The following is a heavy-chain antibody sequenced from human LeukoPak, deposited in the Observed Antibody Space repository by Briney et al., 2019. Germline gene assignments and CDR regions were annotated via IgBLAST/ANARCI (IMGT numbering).Heavy chain of an antibody. D-gene: IGHD3-3*01. CDR3: ARLRDFWSGSYDY. CDR2: ISYDGSNK. V-gene: IGHV3-30*04. J-gene: IGHJ4*02. CDR1: GFTFSSYA. Sequence: GGSLRLSCAASGFTFSSYAMHWVRQAPGKGLEWVAVISYDGSNKYYADSVKGRFTISRDNSKNTLYLQMNSLRAEDTAVYYCARLRDFWSGSYDYWGQGTLVTVSS.